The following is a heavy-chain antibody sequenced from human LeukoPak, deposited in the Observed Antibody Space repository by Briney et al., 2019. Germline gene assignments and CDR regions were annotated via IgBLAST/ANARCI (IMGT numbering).Heavy chain of an antibody. CDR2: VSYDGHNK. CDR3: ARALRACNSASCYPYYYYYYMDV. V-gene: IGHV3-30-3*01. D-gene: IGHD2-2*01. CDR1: GFTFSTYA. Sequence: PGGSLRLSRAASGFTFSTYAMHWVRQAPGKGLEWVADVSYDGHNKYYADSAKGRFTISRDNSKNTLYLQMNSLRAEDTAVYYCARALRACNSASCYPYYYYYYMDVWGKGTTVTVSS. J-gene: IGHJ6*03.